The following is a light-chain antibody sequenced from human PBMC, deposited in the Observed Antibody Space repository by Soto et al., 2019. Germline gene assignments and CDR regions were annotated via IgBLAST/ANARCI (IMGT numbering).Light chain of an antibody. V-gene: IGKV1-17*03. Sequence: DIPMTQSPSAMSASVGDIVTITCRANQGISNCLAWFRQKPGKVPERLSYSASTLHIGVPSRFSGSGSGTEFTLTISSLQPEDFATYYCLQHKSFPYTFGQGTKLEIK. CDR2: SAS. CDR3: LQHKSFPYT. CDR1: QGISNC. J-gene: IGKJ2*01.